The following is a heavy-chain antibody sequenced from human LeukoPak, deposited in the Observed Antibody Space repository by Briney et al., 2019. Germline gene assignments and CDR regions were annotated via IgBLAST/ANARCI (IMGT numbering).Heavy chain of an antibody. J-gene: IGHJ4*02. Sequence: SETLSLTCAVYGGSFSGYYWSWIRQPPGKGLEWIGEINHSGSTNYNPSLKSRVTISVDTSKNQLSLKLSSVTAADTAVYYCARDKLAVAGIGGGIDYWGQGTLVTVSS. CDR3: ARDKLAVAGIGGGIDY. CDR1: GGSFSGYY. V-gene: IGHV4-34*01. D-gene: IGHD6-19*01. CDR2: INHSGST.